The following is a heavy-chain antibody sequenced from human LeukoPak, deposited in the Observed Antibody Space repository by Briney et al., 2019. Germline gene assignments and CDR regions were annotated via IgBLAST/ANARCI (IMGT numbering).Heavy chain of an antibody. CDR1: GFTFASFG. V-gene: IGHV7-4-1*02. CDR3: ARSDYDILTGYYSDY. CDR2: INTNTGNP. Sequence: SVKVSCKASGFTFASFGFSWVRQAPGQGLEWMGWINTNTGNPTYAQGFTGRFVFSLDTSVSTAYLQISSLKAEDTAVYYCARSDYDILTGYYSDYWGQGTLVTVSS. J-gene: IGHJ4*02. D-gene: IGHD3-9*01.